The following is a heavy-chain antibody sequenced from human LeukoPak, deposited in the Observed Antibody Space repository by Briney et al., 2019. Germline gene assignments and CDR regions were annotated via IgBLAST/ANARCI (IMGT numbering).Heavy chain of an antibody. CDR1: GGSISNYY. D-gene: IGHD3-16*01. CDR3: ARGGASFDY. V-gene: IGHV4-4*07. Sequence: SETLSLSCSVSGGSISNYYRSWIRQPAGKGLEWIGRIYTSGSTNYNPSLKSRVTMSLDTSKNQFSLKLSSVTAADTAVYYCARGGASFDYWGQGSLVTVSS. J-gene: IGHJ4*02. CDR2: IYTSGST.